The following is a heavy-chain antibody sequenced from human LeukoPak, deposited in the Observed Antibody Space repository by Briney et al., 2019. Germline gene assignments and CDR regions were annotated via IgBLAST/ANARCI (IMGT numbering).Heavy chain of an antibody. J-gene: IGHJ4*02. D-gene: IGHD1-26*01. CDR1: GYSISSGYY. V-gene: IGHV4-38-2*02. CDR2: IYHSGST. Sequence: PSETLSLTCTVSGYSISSGYYWGWIRQPPGKGLEWIGSIYHSGSTYYNPSLKNRVTISVDTSKNQFSLKLSSVTAADTAVYYCASLQVYSGSYYYWGQGTLVTVSS. CDR3: ASLQVYSGSYYY.